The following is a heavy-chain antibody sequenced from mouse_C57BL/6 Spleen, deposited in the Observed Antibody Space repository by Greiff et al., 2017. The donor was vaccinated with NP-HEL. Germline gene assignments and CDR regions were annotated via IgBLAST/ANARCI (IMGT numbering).Heavy chain of an antibody. D-gene: IGHD2-4*01. Sequence: VQLQQPGAELVMPGASVKLSCKASGYTFTSYWMHWVKQRPGQGLEWIGEIDPSDSYTNYNQKFKGKSTLTVDKSSSTAYMQLSSLTSEDSAVYYCAIRDYDRYFDVWGTGTTVTVSS. CDR1: GYTFTSYW. CDR2: IDPSDSYT. V-gene: IGHV1-69*01. CDR3: AIRDYDRYFDV. J-gene: IGHJ1*03.